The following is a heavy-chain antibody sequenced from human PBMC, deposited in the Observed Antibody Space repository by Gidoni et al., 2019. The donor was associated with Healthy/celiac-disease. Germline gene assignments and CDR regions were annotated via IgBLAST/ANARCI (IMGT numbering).Heavy chain of an antibody. CDR2: IYYSGST. CDR1: GGSISSYY. Sequence: QVQLQESGPGLVTPSETLSLTCPVSGGSISSYYWSWIRQPPGKGLEWIGYIYYSGSTNYNPSLKSRVTISVDTSKNQFSLKLSSVTAADTAVYYCARGQIGDYFDYWGQGTLVTVSS. V-gene: IGHV4-59*01. D-gene: IGHD3-16*01. J-gene: IGHJ4*02. CDR3: ARGQIGDYFDY.